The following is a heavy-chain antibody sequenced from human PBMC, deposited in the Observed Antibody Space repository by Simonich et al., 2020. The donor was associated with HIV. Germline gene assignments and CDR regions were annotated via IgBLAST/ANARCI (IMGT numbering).Heavy chain of an antibody. D-gene: IGHD3-22*01. J-gene: IGHJ6*02. CDR2: IYHERST. V-gene: IGHV4-38-2*02. Sequence: QVQLQESGPGLVKPSETLSLTCVVSGYSISSGYYWGWVRQPQGKGLEWIGSIYHERSTTNTPSLTSRVTISLDTSKNQFSLKLSSVTAADTAVYFCARDSTHSSGYNYYYHGMDVWGQGTTVTVSS. CDR1: GYSISSGYY. CDR3: ARDSTHSSGYNYYYHGMDV.